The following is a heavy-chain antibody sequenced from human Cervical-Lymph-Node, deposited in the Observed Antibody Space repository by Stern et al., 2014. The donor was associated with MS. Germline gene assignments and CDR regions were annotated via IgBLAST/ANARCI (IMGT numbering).Heavy chain of an antibody. CDR2: IYYSGST. CDR1: GGSISSYY. J-gene: IGHJ5*02. V-gene: IGHV4-59*01. Sequence: QVQLQESGPGLVKPSETLSLTCTVSGGSISSYYWSWIRQPPGKGLEWIGYIYYSGSTNYNPSLKSRVTISVDTSKNQFSLKLSSVIAADTAVYYCARGATQAFDPWGQGTLVTVSS. CDR3: ARGATQAFDP.